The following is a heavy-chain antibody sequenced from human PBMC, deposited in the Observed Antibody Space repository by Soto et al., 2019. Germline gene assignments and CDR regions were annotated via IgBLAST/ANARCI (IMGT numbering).Heavy chain of an antibody. Sequence: QVQLVASGGGLVQPGRSLRLSCAASGFAFSNYSMHWVRQAPGKGPEWVAVTSYDGSNKYYADSGKGRFTISQDNAKNALFLQMDSLRVEDTASYYCAKAMVRTVPLFGMNVWGEGTTVTVSS. CDR3: AKAMVRTVPLFGMNV. CDR2: TSYDGSNK. D-gene: IGHD2-8*01. J-gene: IGHJ6*04. V-gene: IGHV3-30*18. CDR1: GFAFSNYS.